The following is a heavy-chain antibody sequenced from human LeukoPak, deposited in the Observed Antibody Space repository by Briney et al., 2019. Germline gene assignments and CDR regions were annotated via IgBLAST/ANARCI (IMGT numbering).Heavy chain of an antibody. Sequence: GGSLRLSCAASGFTVSSNYMGWVPQGPGKGLQWVSVLYTDGGTYDADSVKGRFTISRDNSKNTLYLQMNSLRAEDTAVYYCARDTGYSKPPHFYYGMDVWGQGTTVTVSS. D-gene: IGHD4-11*01. J-gene: IGHJ6*02. CDR1: GFTVSSNY. CDR2: LYTDGGT. CDR3: ARDTGYSKPPHFYYGMDV. V-gene: IGHV3-53*05.